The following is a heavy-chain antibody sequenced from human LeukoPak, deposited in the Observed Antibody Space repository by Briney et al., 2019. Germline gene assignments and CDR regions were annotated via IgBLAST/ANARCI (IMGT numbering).Heavy chain of an antibody. CDR1: GGSFSGYY. V-gene: IGHV4-34*01. Sequence: SETLSLTCAVYGGSFSGYYWSWIRQPPGKGLEWIGEINQSGNTNYNPSLKSRVTISVDTSKNQFSLKLSSVTAADTAVYYCARDSNYYDSSGDFDAFDIWGQGTMVTVSS. CDR3: ARDSNYYDSSGDFDAFDI. J-gene: IGHJ3*02. D-gene: IGHD3-22*01. CDR2: INQSGNT.